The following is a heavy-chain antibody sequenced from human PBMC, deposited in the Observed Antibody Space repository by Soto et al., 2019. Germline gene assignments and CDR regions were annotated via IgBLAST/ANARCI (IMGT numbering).Heavy chain of an antibody. Sequence: SETLSLTCTVSGGSISSYYWSWIRQPPGKGLEWIGYIYYSGSTNYNPSLKSRVTISVDTSKNQFSLKLSSVTAADTAVYYCARPGPARRRRLQKTYYYYGMDVWGQGTTVTVSS. CDR2: IYYSGST. J-gene: IGHJ6*02. CDR3: ARPGPARRRRLQKTYYYYGMDV. D-gene: IGHD1-1*01. V-gene: IGHV4-59*08. CDR1: GGSISSYY.